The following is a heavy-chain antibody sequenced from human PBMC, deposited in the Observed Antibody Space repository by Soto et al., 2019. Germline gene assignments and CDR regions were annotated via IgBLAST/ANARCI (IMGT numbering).Heavy chain of an antibody. CDR3: ARVYYDILTGYPTGYGMDV. D-gene: IGHD3-9*01. CDR1: GYTFTSYG. CDR2: ISVYNGNT. Sequence: ASVKVSCKASGYTFTSYGISWLRQAPGQGLEWMGWISVYNGNTIYAQKLQGRVTMTTDTSTSTAHMELRSLRSDDTAVYYCARVYYDILTGYPTGYGMDVWGQGTTVTVSS. J-gene: IGHJ6*02. V-gene: IGHV1-18*01.